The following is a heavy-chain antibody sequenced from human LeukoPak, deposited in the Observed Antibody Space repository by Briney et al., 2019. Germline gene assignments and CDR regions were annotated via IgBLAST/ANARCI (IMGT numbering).Heavy chain of an antibody. Sequence: GASVKVSCKASGYTFTSYYMHWVRQAPGQGLEWMGIINPSGGSTSYAQKFQGRVTMTTDTSTSTAYMELRSLRSDDTAVYYCARVGGSYHFDYWGQGTLVTVSS. CDR3: ARVGGSYHFDY. J-gene: IGHJ4*02. D-gene: IGHD1-26*01. CDR1: GYTFTSYY. CDR2: INPSGGST. V-gene: IGHV1-46*01.